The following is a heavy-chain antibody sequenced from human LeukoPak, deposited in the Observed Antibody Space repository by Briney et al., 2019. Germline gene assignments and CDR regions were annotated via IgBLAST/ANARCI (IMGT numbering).Heavy chain of an antibody. Sequence: GASVKVSCKASGYTFTGYYMHWVRQAPGQGLEWMGWINPNSGGTNYAQKSQGRVTMTRDTSISTAYMELSRLRSDDTAVYYCASRSPFWSGYYSPTFDYWGQGTLVTVSS. CDR1: GYTFTGYY. CDR3: ASRSPFWSGYYSPTFDY. V-gene: IGHV1-2*02. CDR2: INPNSGGT. D-gene: IGHD3-3*01. J-gene: IGHJ4*02.